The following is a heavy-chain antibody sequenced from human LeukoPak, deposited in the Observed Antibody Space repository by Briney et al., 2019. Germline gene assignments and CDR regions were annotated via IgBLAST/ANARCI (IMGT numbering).Heavy chain of an antibody. CDR2: IWYDGSNK. CDR1: GFTVRINE. Sequence: GGSLRLSCAASGFTVRINEMSWVRQAPGKGLEWVAVIWYDGSNKYYADSVKGRFTISRDNSKNTLYLQMNSLRAEDTAVYYCAKDVVGAYFDYWGQGTLVTVSS. D-gene: IGHD1-26*01. J-gene: IGHJ4*02. CDR3: AKDVVGAYFDY. V-gene: IGHV3-33*06.